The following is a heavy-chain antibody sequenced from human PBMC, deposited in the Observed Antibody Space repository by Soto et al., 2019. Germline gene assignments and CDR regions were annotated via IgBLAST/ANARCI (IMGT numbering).Heavy chain of an antibody. CDR1: GYTFTSYY. CDR2: INPSGGST. D-gene: IGHD6-25*01. V-gene: IGHV1-46*01. Sequence: ASVKVSCKPSGYTFTSYYIHWVRQAPGQGLEWMGIINPSGGSTSYTQKFQGRVTMTRDTSTSTVYMELSSLRSEDTAVYYCATSTARGSNALDFWGQGTMVTVSS. CDR3: ATSTARGSNALDF. J-gene: IGHJ3*01.